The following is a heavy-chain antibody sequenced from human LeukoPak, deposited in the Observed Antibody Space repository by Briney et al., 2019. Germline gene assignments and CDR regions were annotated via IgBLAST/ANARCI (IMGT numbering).Heavy chain of an antibody. CDR1: GFTFSNYA. CDR2: ISSDGNNK. CDR3: ARDNGDYLFDY. V-gene: IGHV3-30-3*01. J-gene: IGHJ4*02. D-gene: IGHD4-17*01. Sequence: GRSLRLSCAASGFTFSNYAMPWVRQAPGKGLEWVTIISSDGNNKDYPDSVKGRFTVSRDNSKNTLYLQMNSLRGEDTAIYFCARDNGDYLFDYWGQGTLVTVSS.